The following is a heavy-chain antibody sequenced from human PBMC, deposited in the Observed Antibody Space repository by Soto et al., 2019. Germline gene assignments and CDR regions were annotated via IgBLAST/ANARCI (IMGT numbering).Heavy chain of an antibody. J-gene: IGHJ4*02. V-gene: IGHV4-59*01. CDR3: AGTYCRSTTCYDLFDS. D-gene: IGHD2-2*01. CDR1: GGSITNYY. CDR2: IYYNGNI. Sequence: QVQLQESGPGLVKPSETLSLTCTVTGGSITNYYWTWIRQPPGKGLEWIGYIYYNGNINYNPSLKSRVTMSGDTSKNHFSLKLNSVTAADTAVYYCAGTYCRSTTCYDLFDSWGQGTLVTVSS.